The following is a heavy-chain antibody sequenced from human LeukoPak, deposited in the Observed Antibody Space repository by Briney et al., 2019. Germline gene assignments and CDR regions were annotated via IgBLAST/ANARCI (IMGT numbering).Heavy chain of an antibody. CDR1: GFTFSSYS. J-gene: IGHJ4*02. Sequence: PGGSLRLSCAASGFTFSSYSMNWVRQAPGKGLEWVSYISSSSSTIYYADSVKGRFTISRDNAKSSLYLQMNSLRAEDTAVYYCARDDYYDSSGYFDYWGQGTPVTVSS. CDR3: ARDDYYDSSGYFDY. D-gene: IGHD3-22*01. CDR2: ISSSSSTI. V-gene: IGHV3-48*01.